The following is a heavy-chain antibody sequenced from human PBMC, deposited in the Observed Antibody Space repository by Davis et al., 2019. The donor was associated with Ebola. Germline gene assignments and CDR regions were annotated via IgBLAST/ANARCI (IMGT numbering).Heavy chain of an antibody. CDR2: ISAYNGNT. D-gene: IGHD6-13*01. CDR1: GYTFTSYG. Sequence: GESLKISCAASGYTFTSYGISWVRQAPGQGLEWMGWISAYNGNTNYAQKLQGRVTMTTDTSTSTAYMELRSLRSDDTAVYYCARKSSTWRYYGMDVWGQGTTVTVSS. CDR3: ARKSSTWRYYGMDV. V-gene: IGHV1-18*04. J-gene: IGHJ6*02.